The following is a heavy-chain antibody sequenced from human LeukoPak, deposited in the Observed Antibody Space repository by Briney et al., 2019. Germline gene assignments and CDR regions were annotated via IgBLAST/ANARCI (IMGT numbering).Heavy chain of an antibody. V-gene: IGHV4-59*08. CDR3: AGPRKIYDSRGSGDAIDI. J-gene: IGHJ3*02. D-gene: IGHD3-22*01. CDR1: DVSISSYY. Sequence: SETLSLTCTVSDVSISSYYWTWLRQPPGKGLEWIGYIYNSGSTNYNPSLQSRVTISVDTSKNQFFLKMSSVTAADTAVYYCAGPRKIYDSRGSGDAIDIWGQGTVVTVSS. CDR2: IYNSGST.